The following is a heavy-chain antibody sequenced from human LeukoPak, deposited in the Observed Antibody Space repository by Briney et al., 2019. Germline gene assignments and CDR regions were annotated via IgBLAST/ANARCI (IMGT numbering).Heavy chain of an antibody. V-gene: IGHV4-34*01. CDR1: GGSFSGYY. CDR2: INHSGST. D-gene: IGHD6-19*01. Sequence: SETLSLTCAVYGGSFSGYYWNWIRQPPGKGLEWIGEINHSGSTNYNPSLKSRVTISVDTSKNQFSLKLSSVTAADTAVYYCARPTPSGWYIYFDYWGQGTLVTVSS. CDR3: ARPTPSGWYIYFDY. J-gene: IGHJ4*02.